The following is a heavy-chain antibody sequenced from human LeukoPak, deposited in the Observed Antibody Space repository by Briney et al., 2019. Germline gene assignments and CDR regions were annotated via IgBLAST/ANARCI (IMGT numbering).Heavy chain of an antibody. CDR2: INSDGSST. J-gene: IGHJ4*02. V-gene: IGHV3-74*01. CDR3: ASGEARRYFDWPPERAFDY. D-gene: IGHD3-9*01. Sequence: LPGGSLRLSCAASGFTFSSYWMHWVRQAPGKGLVWVSRINSDGSSTSYADSVKGRFTISRDNAKNTLYLQMNSLRAEDTAVYYCASGEARRYFDWPPERAFDYWGQGTLVTVSS. CDR1: GFTFSSYW.